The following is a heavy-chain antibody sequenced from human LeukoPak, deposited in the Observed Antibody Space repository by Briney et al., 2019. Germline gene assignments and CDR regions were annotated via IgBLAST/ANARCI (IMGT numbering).Heavy chain of an antibody. Sequence: PSETLSLTCTVSGGSISSYYWSRIRQPAGKGLEWIGRIYTSGSTNYNPPLKSRVTMSVDTSKNQFSLKLSSVTAADTAVYYCAREGVCYGSGSRYYYYYMDVWGKGTTVTVSS. J-gene: IGHJ6*03. D-gene: IGHD3-10*01. CDR3: AREGVCYGSGSRYYYYYMDV. CDR1: GGSISSYY. CDR2: IYTSGST. V-gene: IGHV4-4*07.